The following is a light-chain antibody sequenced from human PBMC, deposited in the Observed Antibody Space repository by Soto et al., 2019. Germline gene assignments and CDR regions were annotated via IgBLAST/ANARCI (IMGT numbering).Light chain of an antibody. CDR3: QLFGDSRT. Sequence: TQSPGTLSLHPGERATLSCRASETISSAYLAWYQQRPGQPPRLLIYAASRGASGIPDRFSGRGSGTDFTLTIDPLEPEDFAVYYCQLFGDSRTFGQGTKVEVK. CDR1: ETISSAY. J-gene: IGKJ1*01. V-gene: IGKV3-20*01. CDR2: AAS.